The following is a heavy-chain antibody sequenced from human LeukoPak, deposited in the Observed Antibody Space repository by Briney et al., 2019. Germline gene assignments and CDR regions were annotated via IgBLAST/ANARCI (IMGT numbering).Heavy chain of an antibody. V-gene: IGHV1-8*01. CDR1: GYTFTHYD. J-gene: IGHJ4*02. CDR2: MSPNSGNT. CDR3: ARGWSYYDI. D-gene: IGHD3-9*01. Sequence: ASVKVSCKASGYTFTHYDINWVRQAPGQGLEWMGWMSPNSGNTGYAHKFEDRVTMTADTSITTAYMEFSSLRSDDTAVYHCARGWSYYDIWGQGTLVTVSS.